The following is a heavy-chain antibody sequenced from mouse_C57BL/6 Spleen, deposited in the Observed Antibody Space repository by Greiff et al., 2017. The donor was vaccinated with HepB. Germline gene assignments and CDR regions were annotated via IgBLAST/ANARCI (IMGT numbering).Heavy chain of an antibody. CDR1: GFTFSSYT. V-gene: IGHV5-9*01. J-gene: IGHJ1*03. D-gene: IGHD2-4*01. CDR3: ARHEDYDEYFDV. CDR2: ISGGGGNT. Sequence: EVQLVESGGGLVKPGGSLKLSCAASGFTFSSYTMSWVRQTPEKRLEWVATISGGGGNTYYPDSVKGRFTISRDNAKNTLYLQMSSLRSEDTALYYCARHEDYDEYFDVWGTGTTVTVSS.